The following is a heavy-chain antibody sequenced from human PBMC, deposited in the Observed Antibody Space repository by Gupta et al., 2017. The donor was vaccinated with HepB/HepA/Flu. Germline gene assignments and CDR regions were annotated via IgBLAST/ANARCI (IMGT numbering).Heavy chain of an antibody. V-gene: IGHV3-30-3*01. D-gene: IGHD3-3*01. CDR1: RLIFSTYD. CDR2: ESYDGTIK. CDR3: ARALYDLWSSWNVGLDY. J-gene: IGHJ4*02. Sequence: HVQLMEPASAVVPPGGSVAPSCAASRLIFSTYDMHWGRQAPGKGLEWVARESYDGTIKYNADAVKGRFTMSRDNPKNTLYQQMSSLRVEDTAADYCARALYDLWSSWNVGLDYWGQGALVTVSS.